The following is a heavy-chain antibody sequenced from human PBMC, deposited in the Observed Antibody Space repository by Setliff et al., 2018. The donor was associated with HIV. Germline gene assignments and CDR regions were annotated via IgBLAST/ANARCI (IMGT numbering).Heavy chain of an antibody. Sequence: GESLKISCKTSGYSFTTYWIGWVRQMPGKALEWMALLYPGDSDIRYSPSFQSQVTVSADKSIGTAYLQWNSLKASDTPLYFCARAPNSPYYSNFWYADHWGQGTLVTVSS. CDR3: ARAPNSPYYSNFWYADH. J-gene: IGHJ5*02. CDR1: GYSFTTYW. CDR2: LYPGDSDI. V-gene: IGHV5-51*01. D-gene: IGHD3-22*01.